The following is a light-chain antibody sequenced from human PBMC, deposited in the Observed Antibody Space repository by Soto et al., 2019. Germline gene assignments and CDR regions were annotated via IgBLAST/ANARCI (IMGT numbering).Light chain of an antibody. CDR2: AAS. J-gene: IGKJ5*01. CDR3: QQYYSYPIT. V-gene: IGKV1-8*01. Sequence: ALRMTQSPSSLSASTGDRVTITCRASQGISSYLAWYQQKPGKAPKLLIYAASTLQSGVPSRFSAIGSGTDFTITISCLQSEDVATYYGQQYYSYPITFGQGTRREI. CDR1: QGISSY.